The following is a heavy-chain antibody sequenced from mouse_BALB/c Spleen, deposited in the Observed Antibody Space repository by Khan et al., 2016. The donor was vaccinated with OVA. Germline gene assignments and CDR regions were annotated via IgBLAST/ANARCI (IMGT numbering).Heavy chain of an antibody. D-gene: IGHD2-2*01. Sequence: EVELVESGGGLVKPGGSLKLSCSASGFTFSSYAMSWVRQTPEKRLELVATISSGGHYTFYPDSVKGRFTISRDNARNTLYLQMRSLRSEDTAMYYCARSLVDYHAMDYWGQGTSVTVSS. CDR3: ARSLVDYHAMDY. J-gene: IGHJ4*01. CDR2: ISSGGHYT. V-gene: IGHV5-9-3*01. CDR1: GFTFSSYA.